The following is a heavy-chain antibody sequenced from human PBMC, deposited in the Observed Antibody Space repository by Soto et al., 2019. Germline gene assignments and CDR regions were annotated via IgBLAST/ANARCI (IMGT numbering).Heavy chain of an antibody. D-gene: IGHD3-22*01. V-gene: IGHV3-9*01. CDR3: AKSPSHYYDSFYFDY. J-gene: IGHJ4*02. CDR1: GFIFDDYA. CDR2: ISWTSGNI. Sequence: GGSLRLSCAASGFIFDDYAMHWVRQAPGKGLEWVSGISWTSGNIGYTDSVKCRFTSSRDNAKNSLYLQMNSLRAEDTALYSCAKSPSHYYDSFYFDYWGQGTLVTVSS.